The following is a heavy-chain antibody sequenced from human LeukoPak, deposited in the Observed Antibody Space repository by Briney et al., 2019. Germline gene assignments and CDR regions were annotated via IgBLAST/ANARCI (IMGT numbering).Heavy chain of an antibody. CDR2: IKEIGNEK. V-gene: IGHV3-7*05. J-gene: IGHJ3*02. CDR1: GFAFSTYY. Sequence: GGSLRLSCAASGFAFSTYYMTWVRQAPGRGLEWVANIKEIGNEKNYADSVKGRFTISRDNAKNSVHLQMNILRAEDTAVYYCARDRTYFYDSSGPFYDAYDIWGHGTMVTVSS. CDR3: ARDRTYFYDSSGPFYDAYDI. D-gene: IGHD3-22*01.